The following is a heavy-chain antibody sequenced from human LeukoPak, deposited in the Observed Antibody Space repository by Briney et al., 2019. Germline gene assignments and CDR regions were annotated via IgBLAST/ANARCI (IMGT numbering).Heavy chain of an antibody. CDR1: GFTFISYG. J-gene: IGHJ4*02. V-gene: IGHV3-33*01. D-gene: IGHD3-10*01. CDR2: IWHEGSDK. CDR3: ARGKDLVRGVIDY. Sequence: GGSLRLSCAASGFTFISYGMHWVRQAPGKGLEWVAVIWHEGSDKNYADSVKGRFTISRDNSKNTLYLQMNSLSAEDTAVYYCARGKDLVRGVIDYWGQGTLVTVSS.